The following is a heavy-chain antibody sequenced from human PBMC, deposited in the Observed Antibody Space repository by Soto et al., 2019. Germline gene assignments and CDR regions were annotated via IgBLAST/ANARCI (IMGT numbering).Heavy chain of an antibody. CDR3: ARDKRYYGSGSYSPRDYFDY. J-gene: IGHJ4*02. V-gene: IGHV3-74*01. CDR2: INSDGSST. Sequence: GGSLRLSCAASGFTFSSYWMHWVRQAPGKGLVWVSRINSDGSSTSYADSVKGRFTISRDNAKNTLYLQMNSLGAEDTALYYCARDKRYYGSGSYSPRDYFDYWGQGTLVTVSS. CDR1: GFTFSSYW. D-gene: IGHD3-10*01.